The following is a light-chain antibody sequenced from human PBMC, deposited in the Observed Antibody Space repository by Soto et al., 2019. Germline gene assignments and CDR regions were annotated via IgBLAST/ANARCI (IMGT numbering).Light chain of an antibody. CDR2: GAS. Sequence: IVLTQSPGTLSLSPGESATLSCRASQSVSSSYLAWSQQKPGQAPRLLIYGASSRATGIPDRFSGSGSGTDFTLTISRLEPEDSAVYYCQQYGSSPGMYTFGQGTKLEI. V-gene: IGKV3-20*01. CDR1: QSVSSSY. J-gene: IGKJ2*01. CDR3: QQYGSSPGMYT.